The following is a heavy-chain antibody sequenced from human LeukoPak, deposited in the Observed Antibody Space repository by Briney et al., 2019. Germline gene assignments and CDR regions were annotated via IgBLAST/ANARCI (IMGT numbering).Heavy chain of an antibody. V-gene: IGHV3-23*01. D-gene: IGHD6-19*01. J-gene: IGHJ4*02. Sequence: PGGSLRLSCAASGFTFSSYAMSWVRQAPGKGLEWVSAISGSGGSTYYADSVKGRFTISRDNSKNTLYLQMNGLRAEDTAVYYCAKRSPPLIAVAGDFDCWGQGTLVTVSS. CDR3: AKRSPPLIAVAGDFDC. CDR1: GFTFSSYA. CDR2: ISGSGGST.